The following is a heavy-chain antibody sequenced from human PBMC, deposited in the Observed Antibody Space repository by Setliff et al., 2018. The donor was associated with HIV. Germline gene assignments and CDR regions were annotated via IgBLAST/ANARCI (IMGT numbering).Heavy chain of an antibody. J-gene: IGHJ6*03. D-gene: IGHD3-10*01. CDR2: ININGKT. Sequence: SETLSLTCNVSGDSIRSYYWSWIRQSAGQGLDWIGHININGKTSFNPSLKSRVTMSIDKSKSRFSLQVKSMTAADPAVYYCARERRWLEEYYFYMDVWGNGTTVTVSS. V-gene: IGHV4-4*07. CDR1: GDSIRSYY. CDR3: ARERRWLEEYYFYMDV.